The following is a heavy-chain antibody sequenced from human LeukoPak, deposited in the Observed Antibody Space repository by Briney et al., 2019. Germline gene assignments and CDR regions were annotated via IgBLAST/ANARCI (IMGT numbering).Heavy chain of an antibody. J-gene: IGHJ4*02. Sequence: PGGSLRLSCAASGFTFSSYAMSWVRQAPGKGLEWVANMKEDGSQEYYVDSVKGRFTISRDNAKNSLYLQMNSLRAEDTAVYYCARDRAGYKFDYWGQGTLVTVSS. D-gene: IGHD5-18*01. CDR2: MKEDGSQE. CDR3: ARDRAGYKFDY. V-gene: IGHV3-7*01. CDR1: GFTFSSYA.